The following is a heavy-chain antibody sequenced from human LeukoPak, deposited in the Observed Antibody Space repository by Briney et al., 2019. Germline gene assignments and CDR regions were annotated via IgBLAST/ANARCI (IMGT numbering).Heavy chain of an antibody. CDR3: AKSRYYDILTGQTYYFDY. V-gene: IGHV3-9*01. Sequence: GGSLRLSCAASGFTFSSYSMNWVRQAPGKGLDWVSGISWNSGDIVYADSVKGRFTISRDNAENSLYLQMNSLTSEDTALYYCAKSRYYDILTGQTYYFDYWGQGTLVTVSS. D-gene: IGHD3-9*01. CDR2: ISWNSGDI. CDR1: GFTFSSYS. J-gene: IGHJ4*02.